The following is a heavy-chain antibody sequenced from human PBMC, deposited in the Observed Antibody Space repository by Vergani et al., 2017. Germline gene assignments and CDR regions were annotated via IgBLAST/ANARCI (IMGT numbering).Heavy chain of an antibody. Sequence: EVQLLQSEGAVVQPGGSLRLSCVASGFTFSSHAMSWVRQGHGQGLEWVSSIKNNGDSTHYADSVKGRFTISRDSSKNTLYLQRDSLRVEDTAVYYCGGGSDKYNWGQGTLVTVSS. CDR2: IKNNGDST. J-gene: IGHJ4*03. D-gene: IGHD1-1*01. CDR3: GGGSDKYN. V-gene: IGHV3-23*01. CDR1: GFTFSSHA.